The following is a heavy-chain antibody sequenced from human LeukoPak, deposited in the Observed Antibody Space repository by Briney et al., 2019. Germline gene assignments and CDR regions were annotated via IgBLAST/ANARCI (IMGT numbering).Heavy chain of an antibody. Sequence: PGGSLRLSCAASGFTFSNAWMSWVRQAPGKGLEWVGRIKSKTDGGTTDYAAPVKGRFTISRDDSKNTLYLQMNSLKTEDTAVYYCTIERQPYYDYVWGSYRTNWFDPWGQGTLVTVSS. CDR2: IKSKTDGGTT. D-gene: IGHD3-16*02. CDR1: GFTFSNAW. V-gene: IGHV3-15*01. J-gene: IGHJ5*02. CDR3: TIERQPYYDYVWGSYRTNWFDP.